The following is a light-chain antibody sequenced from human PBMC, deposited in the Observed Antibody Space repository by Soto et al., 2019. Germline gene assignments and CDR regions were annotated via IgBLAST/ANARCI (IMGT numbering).Light chain of an antibody. J-gene: IGKJ4*01. V-gene: IGKV1-33*01. CDR3: QQYNNLPLT. CDR1: QAIGNS. CDR2: DAY. Sequence: DIQLTQSQYSLSACVRDSVTLTCQARQAIGNSLNWYHQKPGKAPKLLIYDAYHLQTGVPSRISGSGSGTDFTFTISSLQPEDIGTYYCQQYNNLPLTFGGGTKVDIK.